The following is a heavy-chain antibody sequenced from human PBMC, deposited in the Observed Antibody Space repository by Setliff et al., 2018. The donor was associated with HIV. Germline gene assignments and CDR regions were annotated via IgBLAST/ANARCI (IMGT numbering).Heavy chain of an antibody. V-gene: IGHV2-70*11. CDR3: ARMVGSSGWIPGWFDP. D-gene: IGHD6-19*01. CDR1: GFSLSTSGVG. J-gene: IGHJ5*02. CDR2: IDWDDDK. Sequence: SGPTLVNPTQTLTLTCTFSGFSLSTSGVGVGWIRQPPGKALEWLARIDWDDDKYYSTSLKTRLTISKDTSKNQVVLKMTNMDPVDTATYYCARMVGSSGWIPGWFDPWGQGTLVTVSS.